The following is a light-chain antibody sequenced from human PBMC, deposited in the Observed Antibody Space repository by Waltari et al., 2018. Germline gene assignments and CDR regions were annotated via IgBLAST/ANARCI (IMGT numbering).Light chain of an antibody. CDR2: WAS. CDR3: QQYYDTPALT. Sequence: IVMTQSPDSLTVALGERAPINCKSRQSCLYNSNRKNYLAWYQQKPGQPPKLLIYWASTRESGVPDRFSGSGSGTDFTLTISSLQAEDVAVYYCQQYYDTPALTFGGGTKVEIK. CDR1: QSCLYNSNRKNY. J-gene: IGKJ4*01. V-gene: IGKV4-1*01.